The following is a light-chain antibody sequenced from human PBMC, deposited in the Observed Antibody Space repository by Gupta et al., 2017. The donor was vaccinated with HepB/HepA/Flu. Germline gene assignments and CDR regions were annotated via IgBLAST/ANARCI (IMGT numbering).Light chain of an antibody. CDR2: EVT. J-gene: IGLJ2*01. V-gene: IGLV2-23*02. Sequence: SALPHPPSVPGSPGQSITISCTGTSSDLGSSNLVSWYQHHPGKAPTLIIYEVTKRPSGVSNRFFGSKSGNTASLTITGLQADDEADYFCCSYAGSSASGVFGGGTKLTVL. CDR3: CSYAGSSASGV. CDR1: SSDLGSSNL.